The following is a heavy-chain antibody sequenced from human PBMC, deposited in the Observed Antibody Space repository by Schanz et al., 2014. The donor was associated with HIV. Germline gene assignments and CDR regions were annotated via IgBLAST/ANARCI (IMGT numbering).Heavy chain of an antibody. J-gene: IGHJ4*02. CDR2: VKSKIDGGTT. V-gene: IGHV3-15*01. D-gene: IGHD3-16*01. Sequence: EVXLAXSGGGLVKPGGSLRLTCAASGFTFRDAWMTWVRQAPGKGLEWVGRVKSKIDGGTTDYAAPVKGRFIISRDDSKNTMYLQMNRLKAEDTALYYCTTDSEPYVYWGQGTLVTVSS. CDR3: TTDSEPYVY. CDR1: GFTFRDAW.